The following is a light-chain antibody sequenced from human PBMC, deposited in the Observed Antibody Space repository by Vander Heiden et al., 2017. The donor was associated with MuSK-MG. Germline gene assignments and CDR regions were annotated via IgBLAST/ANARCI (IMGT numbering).Light chain of an antibody. CDR1: QSISTW. J-gene: IGKJ1*01. V-gene: IGKV1-5*03. CDR3: QQNKNFSPWP. CDR2: KVS. Sequence: DIQMTQSPSTLSASVGDRVTITCRASQSISTWLAWYQQKPGKAPKLLIYKVSTLEGGVPSRFSGSGYGTEFTLTISSRQPDDFTTYYCQQNKNFSPWPFGQGTKVEFK.